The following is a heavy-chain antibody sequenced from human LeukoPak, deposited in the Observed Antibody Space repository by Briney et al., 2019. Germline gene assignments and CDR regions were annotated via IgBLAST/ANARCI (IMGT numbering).Heavy chain of an antibody. CDR1: GFTFSSSG. D-gene: IGHD2-8*01. Sequence: GGSLRLSCAASGFTFSSSGMHWVRQAPGKGLEWVAVISYDGSNKYYADSVKGRFTFCRDNSKNTLYLQMNSLRAEDTAVYYCAKEYCSNSVCHSLDYWGQGTLVTVSS. CDR2: ISYDGSNK. V-gene: IGHV3-30*18. CDR3: AKEYCSNSVCHSLDY. J-gene: IGHJ4*02.